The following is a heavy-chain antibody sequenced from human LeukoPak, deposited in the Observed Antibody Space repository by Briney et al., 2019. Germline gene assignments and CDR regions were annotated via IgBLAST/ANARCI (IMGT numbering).Heavy chain of an antibody. V-gene: IGHV4-39*01. J-gene: IGHJ5*02. CDR3: ARLHSTSWYINWFDP. CDR1: GGSISSSDYY. CDR2: MHYSGST. D-gene: IGHD6-13*01. Sequence: KPSETLSLTCTVSGGSISSSDYYWGGIRQPPGKGLEWIGSMHYSGSTYYNPSLKSRVTVSVDTSKNQFSLKLSSVTAADTAVYYCARLHSTSWYINWFDPWGQGTLVTVSS.